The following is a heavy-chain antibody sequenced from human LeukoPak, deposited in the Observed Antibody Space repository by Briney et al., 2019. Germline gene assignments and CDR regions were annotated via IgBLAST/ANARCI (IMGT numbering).Heavy chain of an antibody. Sequence: ASVKVSCKVSGYTLTELSMDWVRQAPGKGLEWMGGFDPEDGETIYAQKFQGRVTMTEDTSTDTAYMELSSLRSEDTAVYYCATDGPRELLPRPFDYWGQGTLVTVSS. D-gene: IGHD3-10*01. CDR1: GYTLTELS. V-gene: IGHV1-24*01. J-gene: IGHJ4*02. CDR2: FDPEDGET. CDR3: ATDGPRELLPRPFDY.